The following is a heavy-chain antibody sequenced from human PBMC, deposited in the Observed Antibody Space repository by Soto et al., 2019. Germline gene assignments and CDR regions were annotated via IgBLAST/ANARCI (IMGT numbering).Heavy chain of an antibody. CDR2: ISAYNGNT. CDR1: GDTFTSYG. Sequence: RASVKVSCKASGDTFTSYGISWVRHAPGRGLEWMGWISAYNGNTNYAQKLQGRVTMTTDTSTSTAYMELRSLRSDDTAVYYCAFYGKSETIVGYTLSVYYSHYGTVLWG. CDR3: AFYGKSETIVGYTLSVYYSHYGTVL. D-gene: IGHD1-26*01. J-gene: IGHJ6*02. V-gene: IGHV1-18*01.